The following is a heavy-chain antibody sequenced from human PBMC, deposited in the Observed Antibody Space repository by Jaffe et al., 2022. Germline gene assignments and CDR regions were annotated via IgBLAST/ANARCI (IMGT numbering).Heavy chain of an antibody. J-gene: IGHJ4*02. V-gene: IGHV1-2*06. CDR3: ARDPGVLGYCSGGSCHGRGDY. CDR2: INPNSGGT. Sequence: QVQLVQSGAEVKKPGASVKVSCKASGYTFTGYYMHWVRQAPGQGLEWMGRINPNSGGTNYAQKFQGRVTMTRDTSISTAYMELSRLRSDDTAVYYCARDPGVLGYCSGGSCHGRGDYWGQGTLVTVSS. CDR1: GYTFTGYY. D-gene: IGHD2-15*01.